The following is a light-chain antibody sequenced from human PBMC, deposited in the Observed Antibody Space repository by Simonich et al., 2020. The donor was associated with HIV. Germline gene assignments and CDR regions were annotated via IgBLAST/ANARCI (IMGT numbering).Light chain of an antibody. CDR1: QGLVHSDGNTY. J-gene: IGKJ3*01. CDR2: KVS. Sequence: DVVMTQSPLSLPVTLGQPASISCRSSQGLVHSDGNTYLNWFQQRPGQSPRRLIYKVSNRDSGVPDRFSGSGSGTDFTLKISRVEAEDVGVYYCMQGTHWPPFTFGPGTKVEIK. CDR3: MQGTHWPPFT. V-gene: IGKV2-30*02.